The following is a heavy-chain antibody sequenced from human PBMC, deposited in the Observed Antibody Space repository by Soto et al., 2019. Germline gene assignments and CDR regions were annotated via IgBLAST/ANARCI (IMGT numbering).Heavy chain of an antibody. J-gene: IGHJ4*02. CDR2: IYWDDDK. CDR3: ARGYGGICFSPIVC. V-gene: IGHV2-5*02. CDR1: GFSLSTGGVG. D-gene: IGHD2-8*02. Sequence: QITLKESGPTLVNPTQTLTLTCIFSGFSLSTGGVGVGWIRQPPGKALEWLAVIYWDDDKRYSPSLKSRLTITKDTSQTKVVLILTNMDPVDTATYYCARGYGGICFSPIVCWGEGPLVTVSS.